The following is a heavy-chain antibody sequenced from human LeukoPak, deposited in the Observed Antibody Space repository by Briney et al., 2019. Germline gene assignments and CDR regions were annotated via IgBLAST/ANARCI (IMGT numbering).Heavy chain of an antibody. CDR2: IKQDGSEK. CDR3: ARGAPKKGATGRYSSSWYYFDY. J-gene: IGHJ4*02. D-gene: IGHD6-13*01. Sequence: GGSLRLSCAASGFTFSSYWMSWVRQAPGKGLEWVANIKQDGSEKYYVDSVKGRFTISRDNAKNSLYLQMNSLRAEDTALYYCARGAPKKGATGRYSSSWYYFDYWGQGTLVTVSS. V-gene: IGHV3-7*03. CDR1: GFTFSSYW.